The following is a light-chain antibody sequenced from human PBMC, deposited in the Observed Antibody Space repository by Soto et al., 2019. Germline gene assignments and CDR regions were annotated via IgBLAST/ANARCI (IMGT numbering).Light chain of an antibody. V-gene: IGLV1-44*01. J-gene: IGLJ3*02. Sequence: QPVLTQPPSASGTPGQRVTISCSGSSSNIGSNTVNWYQQLPGTAPKLLIYSNNQRPSGVPDRFSGSKSGTSASLAISGLQSEDEDDYYCAAWDDSLNANWVFGGGTKLTVL. CDR2: SNN. CDR3: AAWDDSLNANWV. CDR1: SSNIGSNT.